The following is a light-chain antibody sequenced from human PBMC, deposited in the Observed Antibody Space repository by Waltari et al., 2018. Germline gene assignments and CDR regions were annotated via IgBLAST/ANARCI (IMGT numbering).Light chain of an antibody. CDR1: ESIRTY. Sequence: DIQMTQSPSSLSASVGARVPITCRASESIRTYLNWYQHTAGRAPKLLIYATSSLQSGVPSRFSGSGSETDFTLTITSLQPEDFATYYCQQSYNMWAFGQGTKVEIK. J-gene: IGKJ1*01. V-gene: IGKV1-39*01. CDR2: ATS. CDR3: QQSYNMWA.